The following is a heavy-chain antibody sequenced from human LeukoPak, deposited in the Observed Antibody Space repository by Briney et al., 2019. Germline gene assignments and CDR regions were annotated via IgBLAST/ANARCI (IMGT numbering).Heavy chain of an antibody. CDR1: GFTFSTYG. Sequence: GGSLRLSCAASGFTFSTYGMTWVRQAPGRGLEWVSAISGSAARTFYADSVKGRFTISRDYSKNTLYLQMNSLRAEDTAVYYCAKFHIVVVNGYFDYWGQGTLVTVSS. D-gene: IGHD2-21*01. CDR3: AKFHIVVVNGYFDY. CDR2: ISGSAART. J-gene: IGHJ4*02. V-gene: IGHV3-23*01.